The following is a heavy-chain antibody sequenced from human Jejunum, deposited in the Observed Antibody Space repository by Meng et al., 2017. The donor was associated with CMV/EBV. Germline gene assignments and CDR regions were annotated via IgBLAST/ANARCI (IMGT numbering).Heavy chain of an antibody. Sequence: FSSYWMHWVRQAPGKGLVWVSRINSDGSSTSYADSVKGRFTISRDNAKNTLYLQMNSLRAEDTAVYYCARVSSTSLLTYYYYGMDVWGQGTLVTVSS. CDR1: FSSYW. V-gene: IGHV3-74*01. CDR2: INSDGSST. D-gene: IGHD2-2*01. J-gene: IGHJ6*02. CDR3: ARVSSTSLLTYYYYGMDV.